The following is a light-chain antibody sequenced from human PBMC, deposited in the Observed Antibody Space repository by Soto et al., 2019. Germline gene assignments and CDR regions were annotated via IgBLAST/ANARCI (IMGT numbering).Light chain of an antibody. CDR2: TAS. CDR3: QQSYITPPIT. J-gene: IGKJ5*01. V-gene: IGKV1-39*01. Sequence: QMTQSPSSLSASVGDNVTITCRASQTIRKYLNWYQQKPPKAPKLLIYTASRLHSGFPSRFSGSGSETDFTLTITNLQPEDFATYYCQQSYITPPITFGQGTRLEI. CDR1: QTIRKY.